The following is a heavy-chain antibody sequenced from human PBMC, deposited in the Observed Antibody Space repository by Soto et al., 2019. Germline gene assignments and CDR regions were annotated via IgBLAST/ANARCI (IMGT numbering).Heavy chain of an antibody. CDR2: INGDGRLI. D-gene: IGHD4-17*01. CDR3: VRVPSTDPDF. CDR1: GFTFRNYW. J-gene: IGHJ4*02. Sequence: VQLVESGGGLVQPGGSLRLSCAASGFTFRNYWMHWVRHAQGKGLAWVSHINGDGRLIRYADSVKGRFTISRDNAKNMVHLQINSLRGADTAVYFCVRVPSTDPDFWGQGTLVTVSS. V-gene: IGHV3-74*01.